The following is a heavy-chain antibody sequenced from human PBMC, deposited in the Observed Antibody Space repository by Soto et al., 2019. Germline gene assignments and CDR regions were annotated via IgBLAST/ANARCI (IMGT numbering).Heavy chain of an antibody. D-gene: IGHD6-6*01. CDR1: GFTFSSYW. V-gene: IGHV3-7*01. CDR2: IKQDGSEK. CDR3: ARVYSNSVRFYYYYHGMDV. Sequence: EVQLVESGGGLVQPGGSLRLSCAASGFTFSSYWMSWVRQAPGKGLEWVANIKQDGSEKYYVDSVKGRFTISRDNAKNXLXXKMNSLRAEDMAVYYCARVYSNSVRFYYYYHGMDVWGQGTTVTVSS. J-gene: IGHJ6*02.